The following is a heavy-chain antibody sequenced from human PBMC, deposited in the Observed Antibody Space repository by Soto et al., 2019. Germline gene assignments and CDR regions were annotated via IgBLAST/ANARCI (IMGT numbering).Heavy chain of an antibody. J-gene: IGHJ6*02. CDR2: ISGSGGTA. Sequence: GGSLRLSCAASGFTFTIYAMTWVRQAPGKGLEWVSTISGSGGTAYYADSVKGRFTFSRDNSKNTLYLQMNSLKTEDTAVYYCTTEKSYLRYYFWSGYYTGHHDPYYYGMDVWGQGTTVTVSS. V-gene: IGHV3-23*01. CDR1: GFTFTIYA. CDR3: TTEKSYLRYYFWSGYYTGHHDPYYYGMDV. D-gene: IGHD3-3*01.